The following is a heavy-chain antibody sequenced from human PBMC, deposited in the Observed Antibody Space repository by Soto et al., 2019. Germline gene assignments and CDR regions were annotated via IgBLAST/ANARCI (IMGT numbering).Heavy chain of an antibody. D-gene: IGHD2-15*01. V-gene: IGHV3-23*01. CDR3: AQRYWYDASGLWDS. Sequence: EVQLLESGGGLVQPGGSLRLSCAASGFTFSIYAMSWVRQAPGRGLEWVSTIPSSGDSTYYTDSVKGRFTISRDNSKNTLYLQMDSLRAEDTGVYYCAQRYWYDASGLWDSWGQGTLVTVSS. CDR1: GFTFSIYA. CDR2: IPSSGDST. J-gene: IGHJ4*02.